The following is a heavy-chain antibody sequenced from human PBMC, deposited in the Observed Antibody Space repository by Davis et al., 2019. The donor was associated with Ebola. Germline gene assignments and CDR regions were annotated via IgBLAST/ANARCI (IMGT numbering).Heavy chain of an antibody. J-gene: IGHJ4*02. Sequence: GESLKISCAASGLTFSNYWMTWIRQAPGKGPEWVATIKPDGSEKYYLDSVKGRFSVSRDNVKNSLFLQMDSLRGDDTAVYFCAIGWGAHWGQGTLVTVSS. D-gene: IGHD1-26*01. CDR1: GLTFSNYW. V-gene: IGHV3-7*03. CDR2: IKPDGSEK. CDR3: AIGWGAH.